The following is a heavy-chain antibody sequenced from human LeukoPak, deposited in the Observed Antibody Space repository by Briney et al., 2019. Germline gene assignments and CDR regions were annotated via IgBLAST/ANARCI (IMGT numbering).Heavy chain of an antibody. D-gene: IGHD2-2*01. CDR3: ARRYQLAMDV. V-gene: IGHV3-7*05. CDR1: GFTFSSYS. Sequence: GGSLRLSCAASGFTFSSYSMNWVRQAPGKGLEWVANIKQDGSGTHYVDSVKGRFTISRDNAKNSLYLQMNSLRAEDTAVYYCARRYQLAMDVWGQGTTVTVS. J-gene: IGHJ6*02. CDR2: IKQDGSGT.